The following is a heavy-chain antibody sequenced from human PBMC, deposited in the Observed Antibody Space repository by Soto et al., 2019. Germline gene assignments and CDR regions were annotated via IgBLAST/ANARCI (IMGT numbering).Heavy chain of an antibody. CDR1: GFTFSSYA. J-gene: IGHJ5*02. CDR2: ISGIVVST. Sequence: PGGSLRLSCAASGFTFSSYAMSWVRQAPGKGLEWVSAISGIVVSTYYADSVKGRLTISRDNSKNTLYLQMNSLRAEDTAVYYCAKDRLRCDWFDPWGQGTLVTVSS. D-gene: IGHD4-17*01. V-gene: IGHV3-23*01. CDR3: AKDRLRCDWFDP.